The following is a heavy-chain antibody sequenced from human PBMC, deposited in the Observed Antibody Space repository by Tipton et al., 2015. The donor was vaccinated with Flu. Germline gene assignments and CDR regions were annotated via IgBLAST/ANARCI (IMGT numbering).Heavy chain of an antibody. CDR3: TLQWLT. V-gene: IGHV3-73*01. CDR2: MRSKPNDYAT. Sequence: SLRLSCAASGLSFSDSAIHWVRQASGKGLEWVGHMRSKPNDYATSYAASVKGRFTISRDGSKNTAYLQMNSLKIEDTALYYCTLQWLTWGQGTHVTVSS. D-gene: IGHD6-19*01. CDR1: GLSFSDSA. J-gene: IGHJ4*02.